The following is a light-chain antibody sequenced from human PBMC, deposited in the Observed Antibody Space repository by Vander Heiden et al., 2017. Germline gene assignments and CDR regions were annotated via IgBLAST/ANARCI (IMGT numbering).Light chain of an antibody. V-gene: IGKV3-20*01. Sequence: VLTQSPGTLSLSPGEGATLACRASQSVSSSYIAWYQQRPGQAPRLIIYSASSRATGIPDRFSGSGSGTDFTLTISRLESEDFAVYYCHLCGSSPRLTLGGGIKVEI. CDR2: SAS. CDR1: QSVSSSY. CDR3: HLCGSSPRLT. J-gene: IGKJ4*01.